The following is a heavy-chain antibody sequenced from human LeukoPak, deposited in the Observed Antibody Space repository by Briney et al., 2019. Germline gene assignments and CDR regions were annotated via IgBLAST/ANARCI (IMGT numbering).Heavy chain of an antibody. D-gene: IGHD3-10*01. J-gene: IGHJ4*02. CDR1: GFTFSSHS. Sequence: GGSLRLSCAASGFTFSSHSMNWVRQAPWKGLEWVSYISSSSRTIHYADSVKGRFTISRDNAKNSLYLQMNSLRDEDTAVYYCARDLSSVPTRWGQGTLVTVSS. CDR3: ARDLSSVPTR. V-gene: IGHV3-48*02. CDR2: ISSSSRTI.